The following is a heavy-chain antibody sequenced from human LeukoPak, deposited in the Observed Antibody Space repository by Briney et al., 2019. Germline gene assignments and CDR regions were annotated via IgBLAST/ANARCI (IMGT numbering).Heavy chain of an antibody. Sequence: GASVKVSCKASGGTFSSYAISWVRQAPGQGLEWMGGIIPIFDTANYAQKFQGRVTITADESTSTAYMDLSSLRSEDTAVYYCARGVSTGYCSSTSCFSFDYWGQGTLVTVSS. CDR3: ARGVSTGYCSSTSCFSFDY. CDR1: GGTFSSYA. D-gene: IGHD2-2*01. V-gene: IGHV1-69*13. J-gene: IGHJ4*02. CDR2: IIPIFDTA.